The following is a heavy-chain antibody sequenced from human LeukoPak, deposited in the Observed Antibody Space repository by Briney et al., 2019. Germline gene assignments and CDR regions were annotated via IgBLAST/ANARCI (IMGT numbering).Heavy chain of an antibody. D-gene: IGHD6-13*01. CDR2: IYYSGST. V-gene: IGHV4-59*08. CDR1: GXXISSYY. Sequence: SXXXSXTXTXXGXXISSYYXSWIRQPPGKGLEWIGYIYYSGSTNYNPSLKSRVTISVDTSKNQFSLKLSSVTAADTAVYYCARSPSIAAAGFDYWGQGTLVTVSS. CDR3: ARSPSIAAAGFDY. J-gene: IGHJ4*02.